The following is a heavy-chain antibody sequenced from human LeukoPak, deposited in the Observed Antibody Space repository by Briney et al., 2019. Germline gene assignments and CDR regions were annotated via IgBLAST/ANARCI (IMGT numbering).Heavy chain of an antibody. J-gene: IGHJ5*02. CDR3: ARVAMGSGSYYNVGVDP. Sequence: SVKVSCKASGGTFSSYAISWVRQAPGQGLEWMGGIIPIFGTANYAQKFQGRVTITADKSTSTAYMELSSLRSEDTAVYYCARVAMGSGSYYNVGVDPWGQGTLVTVSS. CDR2: IIPIFGTA. D-gene: IGHD3-10*01. V-gene: IGHV1-69*06. CDR1: GGTFSSYA.